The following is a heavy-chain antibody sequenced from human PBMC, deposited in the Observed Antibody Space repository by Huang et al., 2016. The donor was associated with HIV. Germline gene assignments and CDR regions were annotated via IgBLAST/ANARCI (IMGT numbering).Heavy chain of an antibody. CDR1: GFTFSSYA. CDR3: ARDYYDSSGYFDAFDI. J-gene: IGHJ3*02. D-gene: IGHD3-22*01. Sequence: QVQLVESGGGVVQPGRSLRLSCAASGFTFSSYAMHWVRQAPGKGLEWVAVISYDGSNKYYADSVKGRFTISRDNSKNTLYLQMNSLRAEDTAVYYCARDYYDSSGYFDAFDIWGQGTMVTVSS. CDR2: ISYDGSNK. V-gene: IGHV3-30-3*01.